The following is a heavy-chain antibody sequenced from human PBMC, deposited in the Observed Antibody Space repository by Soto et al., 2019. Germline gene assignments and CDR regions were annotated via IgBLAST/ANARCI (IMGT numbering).Heavy chain of an antibody. CDR1: GFTFGDSY. V-gene: IGHV3-11*06. Sequence: GGSLRLSCEASGFTFGDSYMAWIRQAPGEGLEWISYISSSSTYIKYADSVKGRFTISRDNAKNSLYLQMTNLRVGDTAVYYCERAPDITGTLFDPWGQGTLVTVSS. CDR2: ISSSSTYI. D-gene: IGHD1-20*01. CDR3: ERAPDITGTLFDP. J-gene: IGHJ5*02.